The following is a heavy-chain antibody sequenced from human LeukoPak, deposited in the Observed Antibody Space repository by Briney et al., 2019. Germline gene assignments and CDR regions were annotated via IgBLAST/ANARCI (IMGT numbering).Heavy chain of an antibody. CDR3: ARVSAAGFPFDY. V-gene: IGHV4-4*07. CDR1: GGSISSYY. CDR2: IYTSGST. J-gene: IGHJ4*02. Sequence: SETLSLTCTVSGGSISSYYWSWIRQPAGKGLEWIGRIYTSGSTNYNPSLKSRVTMSVDTSKNQFSLKLSSVTAADPAVYYCARVSAAGFPFDYWGQGTLVTVSS. D-gene: IGHD6-13*01.